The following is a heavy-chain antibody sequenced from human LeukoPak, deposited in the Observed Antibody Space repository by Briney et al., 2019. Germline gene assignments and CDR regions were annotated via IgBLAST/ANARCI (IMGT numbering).Heavy chain of an antibody. Sequence: GGSLGLSCAASGFTFSSYGMHWVRQAPGKGLEWVAVISYDGSNKYYADSVKGRFTISRDNSKNTLYLQMNSLRAEDTAVYYCAKDMVRGASNWFDPWGQGTLVTVSS. V-gene: IGHV3-30*18. J-gene: IGHJ5*02. D-gene: IGHD3-10*01. CDR2: ISYDGSNK. CDR1: GFTFSSYG. CDR3: AKDMVRGASNWFDP.